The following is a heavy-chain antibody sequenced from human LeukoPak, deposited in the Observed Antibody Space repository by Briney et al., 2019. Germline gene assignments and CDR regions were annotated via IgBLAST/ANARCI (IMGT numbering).Heavy chain of an antibody. V-gene: IGHV3-48*02. CDR3: ARGRASA. J-gene: IGHJ4*02. CDR1: GFTFSDYT. Sequence: PGGSLRLSCEASGFTFSDYTMKWVRQAPGKGLEWVSYISSSSSTIYYADSVRGRFIISRDNAKNSLYLQMNSLRDEDTAVYFCARGRASAWGQGTLVTVSS. CDR2: ISSSSSTI.